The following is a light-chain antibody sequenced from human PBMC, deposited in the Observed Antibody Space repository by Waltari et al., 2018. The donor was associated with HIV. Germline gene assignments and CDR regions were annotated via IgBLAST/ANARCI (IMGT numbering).Light chain of an antibody. J-gene: IGKJ2*01. V-gene: IGKV3-15*01. Sequence: EIVMTQSPPTRSVSPGQRVTLSCRASQSISAKVAWYQQRPGQAPRLLIYEAATRPTGIPARFSGSGSGTEFTLTISSLQSEDFATYFCQQYDSGPRGITFGQGTMLEIK. CDR1: QSISAK. CDR3: QQYDSGPRGIT. CDR2: EAA.